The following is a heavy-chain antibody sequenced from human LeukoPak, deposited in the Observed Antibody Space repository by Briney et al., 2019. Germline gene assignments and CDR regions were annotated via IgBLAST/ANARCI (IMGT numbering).Heavy chain of an antibody. CDR1: GGSISSGGYY. CDR3: ARRGSITIFGVVTDYYYYMDV. J-gene: IGHJ6*03. Sequence: PSQTLSLTCTVSGGSISSGGYYWSWIRQHPGKGLEWIGYIYYSGSTYYNPSLKSRVTISVDTSKNQFSLKLSSVTAADTAVYYCARRGSITIFGVVTDYYYYMDVWGKGTTVTVSS. D-gene: IGHD3-3*01. CDR2: IYYSGST. V-gene: IGHV4-31*03.